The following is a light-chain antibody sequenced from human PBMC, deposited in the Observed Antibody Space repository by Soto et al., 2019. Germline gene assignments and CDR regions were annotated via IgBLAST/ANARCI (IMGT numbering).Light chain of an antibody. V-gene: IGKV1-9*01. CDR2: AAS. CDR3: QLLKSFPLT. J-gene: IGKJ5*01. Sequence: NNSLSFVSATEGDGIEISCRATQGISSYLACYQQKPGKAPHLLIYAASSLQSGVPSRFSGSGSGTEFTLTIICLQPEDVATDCCQLLKSFPLTFGQGTRL. CDR1: QGISSY.